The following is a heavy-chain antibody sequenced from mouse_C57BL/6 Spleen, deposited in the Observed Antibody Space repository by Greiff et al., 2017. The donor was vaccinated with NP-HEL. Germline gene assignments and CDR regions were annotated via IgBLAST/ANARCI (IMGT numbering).Heavy chain of an antibody. D-gene: IGHD2-1*01. J-gene: IGHJ4*01. CDR2: INPNNGGT. CDR1: GYTFTDYY. V-gene: IGHV1-26*01. Sequence: EVQLQQSGPELVKPGASVKISCKASGYTFTDYYMNWVKQSHGKSLEWIGDINPNNGGTSYNQKFKGKATLTVDKSSSTAYMELRSLPSEDSAVYYCASNYNYAMDYWGQGTSVTVSS. CDR3: ASNYNYAMDY.